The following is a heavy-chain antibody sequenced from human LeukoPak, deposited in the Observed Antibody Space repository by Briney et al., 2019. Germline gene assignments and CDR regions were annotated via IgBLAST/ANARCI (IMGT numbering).Heavy chain of an antibody. CDR1: GYTFTGYY. CDR3: ARVTVVVAGEWFDP. Sequence: GASVKVSCKASGYTFTGYYMHWVRQAPGQGLEWMGWINPNSGGTNYAQKFQGRVTMTRDTSISTAYMELSRLRSDDTAVYYCARVTVVVAGEWFDPWGQGTLVTVSS. J-gene: IGHJ5*02. D-gene: IGHD2-15*01. CDR2: INPNSGGT. V-gene: IGHV1-2*02.